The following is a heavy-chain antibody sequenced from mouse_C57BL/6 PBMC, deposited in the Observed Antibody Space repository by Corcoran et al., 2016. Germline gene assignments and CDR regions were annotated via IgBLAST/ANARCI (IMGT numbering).Heavy chain of an antibody. D-gene: IGHD1-1*01. Sequence: QVQLQQSGAELVKPGASVKISYKASGYAFSSYWMNWVKQRPEKGLEWIGQIYPGDGDTNYNGKFKGKATLTADKSSSTAYMQLSSLTSEDSAVYFCARNYGSSNFDYWGQGTTLTVSS. CDR3: ARNYGSSNFDY. CDR2: IYPGDGDT. CDR1: GYAFSSYW. V-gene: IGHV1-80*01. J-gene: IGHJ2*01.